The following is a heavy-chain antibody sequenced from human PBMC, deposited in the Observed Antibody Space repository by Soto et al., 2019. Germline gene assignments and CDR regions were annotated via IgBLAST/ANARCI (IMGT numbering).Heavy chain of an antibody. CDR1: GGSISSYY. D-gene: IGHD6-6*01. CDR2: IYYSGST. Sequence: SETLSLTCTVSGGSISSYYWSWIRQPPGKGLEWIGYIYYSGSTNFNPSLKSRVTISVDTSKNQFSLKLTSVTAADTAVYYCARVQLVRFWFDPWGQGTLVTVSS. V-gene: IGHV4-59*01. CDR3: ARVQLVRFWFDP. J-gene: IGHJ5*02.